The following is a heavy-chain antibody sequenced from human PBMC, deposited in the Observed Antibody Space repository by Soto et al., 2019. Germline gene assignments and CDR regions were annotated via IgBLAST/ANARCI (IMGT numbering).Heavy chain of an antibody. CDR1: GFTFSSYG. Sequence: PGGSLRLSCVASGFTFSSYGMHWVRQTPSKGLEWVSVISYDGSHTHYADSVRGRFTVSRDNSKSTVYLQMNTLRPDDTAVYYCAKDLGPPRGSYPDSWGPGILVTVSS. J-gene: IGHJ4*02. V-gene: IGHV3-30*18. CDR3: AKDLGPPRGSYPDS. D-gene: IGHD1-26*01. CDR2: ISYDGSHT.